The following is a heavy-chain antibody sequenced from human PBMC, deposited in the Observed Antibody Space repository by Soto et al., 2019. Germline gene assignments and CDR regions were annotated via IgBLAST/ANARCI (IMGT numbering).Heavy chain of an antibody. D-gene: IGHD3-10*01. CDR1: GYMFPIYH. J-gene: IGHJ4*02. CDR3: ARLPQFLWFGALTSRAYYFNY. V-gene: IGHV5-10-1*01. CDR2: IDPSDSRT. Sequence: GESLKISCEASGYMFPIYHISWVRQMPGKGLEWVGKIDPSDSRTMYRPSSRARITISVDKSINTAYLEWGRLKASDTAMYYCARLPQFLWFGALTSRAYYFNYWGPGTLVTVSS.